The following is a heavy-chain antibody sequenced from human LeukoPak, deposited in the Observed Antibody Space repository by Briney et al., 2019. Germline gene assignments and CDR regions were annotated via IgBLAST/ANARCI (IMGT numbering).Heavy chain of an antibody. CDR3: ARGPGYCSSTSCHSRAFDY. J-gene: IGHJ4*02. CDR1: GFTFSSYS. V-gene: IGHV3-21*01. CDR2: ISSSSSYI. Sequence: GGSLRLSCAASGFTFSSYSMNWVRQAPGKGLGWVSSISSSSSYIYYADSVKGRFTISRDNAKNSLYLQVNSLRAEDTAVYYCARGPGYCSSTSCHSRAFDYWGQGTLVTVSS. D-gene: IGHD2-2*02.